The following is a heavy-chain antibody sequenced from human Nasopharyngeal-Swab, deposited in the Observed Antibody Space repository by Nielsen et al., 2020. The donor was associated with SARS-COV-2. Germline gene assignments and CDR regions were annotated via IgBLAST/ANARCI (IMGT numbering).Heavy chain of an antibody. D-gene: IGHD3-22*01. CDR1: GFTFSSYA. Sequence: GESLKISCAASGFTFSSYAMSWVRQAPGKGLEWVSAISGSGGSTYYADSVKGRFTISRDNSKNTLYLQMNSLRAEDTAVYYCAKIPYDSSGFPQDYFDYWGQETLVTVSS. CDR2: ISGSGGST. V-gene: IGHV3-23*01. J-gene: IGHJ4*02. CDR3: AKIPYDSSGFPQDYFDY.